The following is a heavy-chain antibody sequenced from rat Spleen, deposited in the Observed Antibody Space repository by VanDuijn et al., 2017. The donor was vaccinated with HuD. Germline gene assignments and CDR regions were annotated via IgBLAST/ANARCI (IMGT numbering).Heavy chain of an antibody. Sequence: EVQLVESGGGLVQPGRSMKLSCAASGFTFSYYYMAWVRQAPTKGLEWVATISDSGSRIYYPDSVKGRFTISRDNAKSSLYLQMNSLKSEDTATYYCAREDYYNGNWYFDFWGPGTMVTVSS. CDR2: ISDSGSRI. J-gene: IGHJ1*01. CDR1: GFTFSYYY. D-gene: IGHD1-1*01. V-gene: IGHV5-25*01. CDR3: AREDYYNGNWYFDF.